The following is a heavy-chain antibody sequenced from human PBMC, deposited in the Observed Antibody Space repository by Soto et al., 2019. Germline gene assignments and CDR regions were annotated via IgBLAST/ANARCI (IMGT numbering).Heavy chain of an antibody. J-gene: IGHJ6*02. CDR3: TTGLTYYYDSSGYYWAGGMDV. D-gene: IGHD3-22*01. CDR2: IKSKSDGETT. Sequence: EVQLVESGGGLVNPGGSLRLSCAASGFTFSNAWMNWVRQAPGKGLEWVGRIKSKSDGETTDYAAPVKGRFTISRDDSKNTLYLQMNSLKTEDTAVSYCTTGLTYYYDSSGYYWAGGMDVWGQGITVTVSS. CDR1: GFTFSNAW. V-gene: IGHV3-15*01.